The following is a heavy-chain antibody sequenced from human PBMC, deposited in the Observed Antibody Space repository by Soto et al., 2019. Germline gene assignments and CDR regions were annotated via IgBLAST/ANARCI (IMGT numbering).Heavy chain of an antibody. CDR1: GYTFTGYG. V-gene: IGHV1-18*04. CDR3: ARPLGGYGDYALPLNY. Sequence: QVQLVQSGAEVKRPGASVKVSCKASGYTFTGYGIAWVRQAPGQGLEWMGWISAYNGNTLQTQKFQDRLTMTTDTSANTAYMELRSLRSDDTAVYYCARPLGGYGDYALPLNYRGQGTLVSVSS. CDR2: ISAYNGNT. D-gene: IGHD4-17*01. J-gene: IGHJ4*02.